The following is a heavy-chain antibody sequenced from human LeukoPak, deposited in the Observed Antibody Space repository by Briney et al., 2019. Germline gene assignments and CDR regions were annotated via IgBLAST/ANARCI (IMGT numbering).Heavy chain of an antibody. CDR3: VRVPKRDKYYYNSSRAFDI. V-gene: IGHV1-2*02. CDR2: INPNNGGT. D-gene: IGHD3-22*01. CDR1: GYTFTGYY. Sequence: ASVKVSCKASGYTFTGYYMRWVRQAPGQGLEWMGWINPNNGGTNYAQKFQGRVTMTRDTSISTAYMELRGLRSDDTAVYYCVRVPKRDKYYYNSSRAFDIWGQGTMVTVSS. J-gene: IGHJ3*02.